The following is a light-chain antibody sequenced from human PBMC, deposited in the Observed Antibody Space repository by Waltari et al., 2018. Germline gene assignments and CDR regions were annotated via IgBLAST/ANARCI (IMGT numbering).Light chain of an antibody. Sequence: DIVMTQSPDSLAVSLGERATINCKSSQHVLYSSNNKNYLAWYQQKPGQPPKLLIYWASTRESGVPDRFSGSGSGTDFTLTISSLQAEDVAVYYCQQYYSTPQTFGQGTKLEIK. J-gene: IGKJ2*01. CDR2: WAS. V-gene: IGKV4-1*01. CDR1: QHVLYSSNNKNY. CDR3: QQYYSTPQT.